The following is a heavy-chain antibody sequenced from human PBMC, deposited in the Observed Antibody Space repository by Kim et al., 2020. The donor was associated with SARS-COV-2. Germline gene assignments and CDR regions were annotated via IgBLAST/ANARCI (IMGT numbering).Heavy chain of an antibody. J-gene: IGHJ4*02. V-gene: IGHV4-59*01. Sequence: PSLKSRVTISVDTSKNQFSLKLSSVTAADTAVYYCARVGHYYGSGTYFDYWGQGTLVTVSS. CDR3: ARVGHYYGSGTYFDY. D-gene: IGHD3-10*01.